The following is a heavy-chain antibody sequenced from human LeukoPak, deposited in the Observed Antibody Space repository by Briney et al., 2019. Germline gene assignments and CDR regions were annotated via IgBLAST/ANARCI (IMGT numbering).Heavy chain of an antibody. CDR3: ARDPYSGLFDY. Sequence: GGSLRLSCAASGSIFSSYSMNWVRQAPGKGLEWVSSISSSSSYIYYADSVKGRFTISRDNAKNSLYLQMNSLRAEDTAVYYCARDPYSGLFDYWGQGTLVTVSS. CDR2: ISSSSSYI. CDR1: GSIFSSYS. V-gene: IGHV3-21*01. D-gene: IGHD4-11*01. J-gene: IGHJ4*02.